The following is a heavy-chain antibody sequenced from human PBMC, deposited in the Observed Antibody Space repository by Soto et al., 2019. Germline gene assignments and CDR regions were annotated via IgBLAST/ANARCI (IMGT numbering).Heavy chain of an antibody. J-gene: IGHJ4*02. CDR2: INNDGSEK. CDR1: GFTFSPYW. D-gene: IGHD2-8*01. CDR3: ARGSNQDY. V-gene: IGHV3-7*03. Sequence: EVQQVESGGDLVQPGGSLRLSCVASGFTFSPYWMSWVRQAPGRGLQWVATINNDGSEKYYADSVKGRFTISRDNARDSLYLQLTSLRAEDTAIYYCARGSNQDYWGQGTLVAVSS.